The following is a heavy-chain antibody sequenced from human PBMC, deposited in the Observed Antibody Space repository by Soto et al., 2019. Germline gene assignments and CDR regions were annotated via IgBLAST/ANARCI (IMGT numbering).Heavy chain of an antibody. CDR1: GVKISPYY. CDR3: SRQEYTRGWYPFDY. J-gene: IGHJ4*02. CDR2: IYYTGRT. Sequence: PSETLSLTCTVSGVKISPYYWSWIRQPPGKGLEWIGYIYYTGRTYYNPSLKSRVTMSVDTSKNQFSLKLSSVTAADTAVYYCSRQEYTRGWYPFDYWGQGAQVT. D-gene: IGHD6-19*01. V-gene: IGHV4-59*01.